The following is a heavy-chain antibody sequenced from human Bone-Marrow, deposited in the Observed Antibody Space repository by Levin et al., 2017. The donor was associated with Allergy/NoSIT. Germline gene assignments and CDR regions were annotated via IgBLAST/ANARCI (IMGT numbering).Heavy chain of an antibody. V-gene: IGHV4-59*01. CDR2: IYYSGST. D-gene: IGHD2-2*01. CDR1: GGSISSYY. J-gene: IGHJ5*02. Sequence: PSETLSLTCTVSGGSISSYYWSWIRQPPGKGLEWIGYIYYSGSTNYNPSLKSRVTISVDTSKNQFSLKLSSVTAADTAVYYCARSNCSSTSCYVRNPNWFDPWGQGTLVTVSS. CDR3: ARSNCSSTSCYVRNPNWFDP.